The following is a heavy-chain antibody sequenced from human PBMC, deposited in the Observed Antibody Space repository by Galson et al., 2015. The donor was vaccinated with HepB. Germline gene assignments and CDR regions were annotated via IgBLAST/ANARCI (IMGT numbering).Heavy chain of an antibody. J-gene: IGHJ4*02. CDR1: GFTFSTYW. CDR3: ARGMPAARLDY. D-gene: IGHD2-2*01. Sequence: SLRLSCAASGFTFSTYWMHWVRQAPGKGLLWVSRINSDGSSTNYADSVKGRFTISRDNAKNTLYLQMNSLRAEDTAVYYCARGMPAARLDYWGQGTLVTVSS. V-gene: IGHV3-74*01. CDR2: INSDGSST.